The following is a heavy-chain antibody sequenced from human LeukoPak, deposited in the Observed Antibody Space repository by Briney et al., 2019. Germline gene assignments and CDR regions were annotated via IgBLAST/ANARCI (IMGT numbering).Heavy chain of an antibody. Sequence: PSETLSPTCTVSGGSISSSSYYWGWIRQPPGKGLEWIGSIYYSGSTYYNPSLKSRVTISVDTSKNQFSLKLSSVTAADTAVYYCARQYYDFWSGYYLGMDVWGQGTTVTVSS. CDR1: GGSISSSSYY. CDR2: IYYSGST. CDR3: ARQYYDFWSGYYLGMDV. V-gene: IGHV4-39*01. D-gene: IGHD3-3*01. J-gene: IGHJ6*02.